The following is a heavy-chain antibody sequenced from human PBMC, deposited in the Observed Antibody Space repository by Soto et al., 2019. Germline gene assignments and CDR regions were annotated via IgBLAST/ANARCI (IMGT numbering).Heavy chain of an antibody. J-gene: IGHJ5*02. V-gene: IGHV4-61*01. Sequence: QVQLQESGPGLVKPSETLSLTCTVSGASVGSESYYWNWIRQPPGKGLEWIGYIYFSGSTNYNPSLNSRVTISLDTSKNQFSLWLRSVTAADTAVYFCARDVFDYGGKGWFDAWGPGSLVTVSS. CDR3: ARDVFDYGGKGWFDA. CDR2: IYFSGST. CDR1: GASVGSESYY. D-gene: IGHD4-17*01.